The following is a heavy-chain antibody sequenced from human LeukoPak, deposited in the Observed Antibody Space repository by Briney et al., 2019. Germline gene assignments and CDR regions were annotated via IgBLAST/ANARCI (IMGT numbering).Heavy chain of an antibody. CDR1: GYTFTSYY. CDR3: ARDLDGIAVAGTNGLGFFDY. D-gene: IGHD6-19*01. V-gene: IGHV1-46*03. J-gene: IGHJ4*02. CDR2: INPSGGST. Sequence: ASVKVSCKASGYTFTSYYMHWVRQAPGQGLEWMGIINPSGGSTSYAQKFQGRVTMTRDTSTGTVYMELSSLRSEDTAVYYCARDLDGIAVAGTNGLGFFDYWGQGTLVTVSS.